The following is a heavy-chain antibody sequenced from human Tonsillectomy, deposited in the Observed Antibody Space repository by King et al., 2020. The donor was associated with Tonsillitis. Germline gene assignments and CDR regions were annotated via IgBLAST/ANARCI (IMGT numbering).Heavy chain of an antibody. Sequence: LQLQESGPGVVNPSETLSLTCTLSGGSISSSDQYCAWILIRQPPGKGLELIWYMYTSGTIFYNPSLKSRITISVSTSENRFSLKLSSVTAADTAVYFCARYVSGTFDYWGQGALVTASS. CDR3: ARYVSGTFDY. V-gene: IGHV4-39*01. J-gene: IGHJ4*02. CDR1: GGSISSSDQY. D-gene: IGHD1-26*01. CDR2: MYTSGTI.